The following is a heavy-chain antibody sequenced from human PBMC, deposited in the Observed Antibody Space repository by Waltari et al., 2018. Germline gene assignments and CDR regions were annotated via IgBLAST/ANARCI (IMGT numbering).Heavy chain of an antibody. D-gene: IGHD3-22*01. CDR3: AKALDYYDSSGYYFHYFDY. CDR2: IWYDGSNK. V-gene: IGHV3-33*06. J-gene: IGHJ4*02. CDR1: GFTFSSYG. Sequence: QVQLVESGGGVVQPGRSLRLSCAASGFTFSSYGMHWVRQAPGKGLEWVAVIWYDGSNKYYADSVKGRFTISRDNSKNTLYLQMNSLRAEDTAVYYCAKALDYYDSSGYYFHYFDYWGQGTLVTVSS.